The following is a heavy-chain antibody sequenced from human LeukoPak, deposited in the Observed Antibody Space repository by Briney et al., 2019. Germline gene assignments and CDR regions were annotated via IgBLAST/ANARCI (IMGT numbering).Heavy chain of an antibody. J-gene: IGHJ5*02. CDR3: AKGGGYSYGHNWFDP. V-gene: IGHV3-30*18. CDR1: GFTFSSYG. D-gene: IGHD5-18*01. CDR2: IWYGGSNK. Sequence: PGRSLRLSCAASGFTFSSYGMHWVRQAPGKGLEWVAVIWYGGSNKYYTDSVKGRFTISRDNSKNTLYLQMNSLRAEDTAVYYCAKGGGYSYGHNWFDPWGQGTLVTVSS.